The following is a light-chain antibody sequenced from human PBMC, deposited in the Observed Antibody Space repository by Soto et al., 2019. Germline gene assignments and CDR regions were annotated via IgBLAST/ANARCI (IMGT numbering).Light chain of an antibody. CDR1: SGDVGGYNY. CDR3: SSFAGSNNPVV. CDR2: GVS. J-gene: IGLJ2*01. V-gene: IGLV2-8*01. Sequence: QSALTQPPSASGSPGQSVTISCTGTSGDVGGYNYVSWYQQHPGKAPKLMIYGVSKRPSGVPDRFSGSKSANTASLTVSGLQAEDEADYYCSSFAGSNNPVVFGGGTKLTVL.